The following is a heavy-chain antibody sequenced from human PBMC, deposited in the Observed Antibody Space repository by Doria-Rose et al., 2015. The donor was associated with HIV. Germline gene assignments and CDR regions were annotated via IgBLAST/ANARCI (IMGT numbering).Heavy chain of an antibody. D-gene: IGHD1-1*01. CDR1: HY. J-gene: IGHJ4*02. Sequence: HYMDWVRQAPGRGLEWVARSRNKANNYTAEFAASVRGRFTISRDDSKNSVHLQMNSLKTEDTAVYYCAREKSAGPFDYWGQGTLVTVSS. CDR3: AREKSAGPFDY. V-gene: IGHV3-72*01. CDR2: SRNKANNYTA.